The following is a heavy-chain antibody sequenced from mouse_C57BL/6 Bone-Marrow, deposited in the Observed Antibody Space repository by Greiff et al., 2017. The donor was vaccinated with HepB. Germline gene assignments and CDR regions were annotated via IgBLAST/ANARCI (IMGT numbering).Heavy chain of an antibody. Sequence: QVQLQQPGAELVKPGASVKMSCKASGYTFTSYWITWVKQRPGQGLEWIGDIYPGIGSTNYNEKFKSKATLTVDTSSSTAYMQLSSLTSEDSAVYYCARRRYYYGSSSYAMDCWGQGATVTVAS. J-gene: IGHJ4*01. D-gene: IGHD1-1*01. CDR3: ARRRYYYGSSSYAMDC. V-gene: IGHV1-55*01. CDR2: IYPGIGST. CDR1: GYTFTSYW.